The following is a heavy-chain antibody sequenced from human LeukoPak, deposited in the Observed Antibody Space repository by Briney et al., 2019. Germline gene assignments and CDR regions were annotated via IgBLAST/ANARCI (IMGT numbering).Heavy chain of an antibody. CDR3: ARDAGAGYSGYGDY. CDR1: GYTFTSYG. Sequence: EASVKVSCKASGYTFTSYGISWVRQAPGQGLEWMGWISAYNGNTHYAQTLQGRVTMTTDTSTSTAYMELRSLRSDDTAVYYCARDAGAGYSGYGDYWGQGTLVTVSS. V-gene: IGHV1-18*01. D-gene: IGHD5-12*01. J-gene: IGHJ4*02. CDR2: ISAYNGNT.